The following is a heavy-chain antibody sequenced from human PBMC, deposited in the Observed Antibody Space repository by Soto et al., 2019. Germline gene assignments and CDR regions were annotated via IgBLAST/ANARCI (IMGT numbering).Heavy chain of an antibody. D-gene: IGHD1-26*01. CDR3: TTKPSTRVGANNAFDY. CDR2: IKSKSDGGTT. Sequence: EVQLVESGGGLVEPGGSLRLSCAASGFTFNDAWMTWVRQAPGKGLEWVGRIKSKSDGGTTDYAAPVKGRFTISRDDSENTLYLQMNSLKTEDTAVYYCTTKPSTRVGANNAFDYWGQGTLVTVSS. J-gene: IGHJ4*02. V-gene: IGHV3-15*07. CDR1: GFTFNDAW.